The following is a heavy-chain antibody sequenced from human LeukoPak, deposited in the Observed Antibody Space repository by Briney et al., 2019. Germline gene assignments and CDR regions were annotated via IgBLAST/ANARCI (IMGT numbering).Heavy chain of an antibody. Sequence: SETLSLTCAVYGGSFSGYYWSWIRQPPGKGLEWIGEINHSGSTNCNPSLKSRVTISVDTSKNQFSLKLSSVTAADTAVCYCARRSSSWFPFDYWGQGTLVTVSS. J-gene: IGHJ4*02. D-gene: IGHD6-13*01. CDR1: GGSFSGYY. V-gene: IGHV4-34*01. CDR3: ARRSSSWFPFDY. CDR2: INHSGST.